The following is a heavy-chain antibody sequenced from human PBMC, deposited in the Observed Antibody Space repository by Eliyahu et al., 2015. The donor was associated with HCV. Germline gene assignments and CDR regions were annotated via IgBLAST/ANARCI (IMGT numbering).Heavy chain of an antibody. Sequence: VHMLESGGGLVQPGGSLRLSCAASGFTFSNYAMSWVRQAPGKGLEWVSAISTSGGNSYYADSVRGRFTISRDNAKNTLYLQMNSLRAEDTAVYYCAKDPIGTTRTFDNWGQGTLVTVSS. V-gene: IGHV3-23*01. CDR3: AKDPIGTTRTFDN. D-gene: IGHD1-14*01. CDR2: ISTSGGNS. CDR1: GFTFSNYA. J-gene: IGHJ4*02.